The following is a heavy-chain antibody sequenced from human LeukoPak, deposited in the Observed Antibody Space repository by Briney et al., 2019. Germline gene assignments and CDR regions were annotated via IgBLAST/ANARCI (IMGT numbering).Heavy chain of an antibody. CDR3: ARRAVVAATNNWFDP. D-gene: IGHD2-15*01. V-gene: IGHV3-30*03. Sequence: GGSLRLSCAASGFTLSSYGMHWVRQAPGKGLEWVAVISYDGSNKYYADSVKGRFTISRDNSKNTLYLQMNSLRAEDTAVYYCARRAVVAATNNWFDPWGQGTLVTVSS. CDR1: GFTLSSYG. CDR2: ISYDGSNK. J-gene: IGHJ5*02.